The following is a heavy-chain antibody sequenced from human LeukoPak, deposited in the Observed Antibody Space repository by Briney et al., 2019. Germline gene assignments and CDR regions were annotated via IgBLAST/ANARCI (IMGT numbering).Heavy chain of an antibody. CDR2: IYYSGST. CDR3: ARRGYCSSSSCYEYWFDP. V-gene: IGHV4-39*01. CDR1: GGSISSSSYY. J-gene: IGHJ5*02. Sequence: SETLSLTCTVSGGSISSSSYYWGWIRQPPGKGLEWIGIIYYSGSTYYNPSLKSRLTISVDTSKNQFSLKLSSVTATDTAVYYCARRGYCSSSSCYEYWFDPWGQGTLVTVSS. D-gene: IGHD2-2*01.